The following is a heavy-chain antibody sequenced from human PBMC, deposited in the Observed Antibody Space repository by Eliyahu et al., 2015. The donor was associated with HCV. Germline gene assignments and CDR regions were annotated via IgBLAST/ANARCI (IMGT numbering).Heavy chain of an antibody. J-gene: IGHJ4*01. CDR2: ISGSGGST. D-gene: IGHD3-22*01. CDR3: AKEKGDSSGYYPPYFDY. CDR1: GFTFSSYA. V-gene: IGHV3-23*01. Sequence: EVQLLESGGGLVQPGGSLRLSCXASGFTFSSYAMSWXRQAPGKGLEWVSAISGSGGSTYYADSVKGRFTISRDNSKNTLYLQMNSLRAEDTAVYYCAKEKGDSSGYYPPYFDYWGQGTLVTVSS.